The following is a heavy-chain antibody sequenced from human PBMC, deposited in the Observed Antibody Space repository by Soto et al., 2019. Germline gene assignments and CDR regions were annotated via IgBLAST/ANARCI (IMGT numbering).Heavy chain of an antibody. Sequence: GGSLRLSCAASGFTFSSEWMSWVRQAPGKGLEWVANIKEDGSEKDYVDSVKGRFTISRDNAKNSLYLQMSSLRAEDTALYYCARANVWGQGTTVTVSS. V-gene: IGHV3-7*05. CDR1: GFTFSSEW. CDR3: ARANV. CDR2: IKEDGSEK. J-gene: IGHJ6*02.